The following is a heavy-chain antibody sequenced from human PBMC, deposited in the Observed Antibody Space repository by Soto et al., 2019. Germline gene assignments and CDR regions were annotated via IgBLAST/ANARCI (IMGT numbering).Heavy chain of an antibody. CDR1: GYTFTSYG. Sequence: SGQVSFKASGYTFTSYGISWVRQAPGQGLEWMGWISAYNGNTNYAQKLQGRVTMTTDTSTSTAYMELKSLRSDDTAVYYCAYSPPAYCGGDCYPHPDYYYYYGMDVWGQGTTVTVSS. V-gene: IGHV1-18*04. D-gene: IGHD2-21*02. CDR2: ISAYNGNT. J-gene: IGHJ6*02. CDR3: AYSPPAYCGGDCYPHPDYYYYYGMDV.